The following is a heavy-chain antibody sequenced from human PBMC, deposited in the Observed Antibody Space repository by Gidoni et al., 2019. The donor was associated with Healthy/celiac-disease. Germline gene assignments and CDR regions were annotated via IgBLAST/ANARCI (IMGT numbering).Heavy chain of an antibody. D-gene: IGHD4-4*01. V-gene: IGHV4-34*01. CDR1: GGSFSGYY. CDR2: INHSGST. Sequence: QVQLQQWGAGLLKPSETRSLTGAVYGGSFSGYYWSWIRQPPGKGLEWIGEINHSGSTNYNPSLTCLVTISVDTSKNQFSLKLSSVPAADTAVYYCARELLGVTTDYWGQGTLVTVSS. J-gene: IGHJ4*02. CDR3: ARELLGVTTDY.